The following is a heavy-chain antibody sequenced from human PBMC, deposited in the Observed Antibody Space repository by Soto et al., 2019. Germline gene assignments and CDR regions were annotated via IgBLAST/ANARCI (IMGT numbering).Heavy chain of an antibody. CDR3: AKNSGWFNT. CDR2: IDGSGGTT. D-gene: IGHD3-10*01. CDR1: GFPCSSTD. Sequence: GSLRLSCAASGFPCSSTDMTWVRQAPGKGLDWVSTIDGSGGTTYYADSVKGRFTISRDNSMNTVYLQMNSLRADDTALYYCAKNSGWFNTWGQGALVTVSS. J-gene: IGHJ5*02. V-gene: IGHV3-23*01.